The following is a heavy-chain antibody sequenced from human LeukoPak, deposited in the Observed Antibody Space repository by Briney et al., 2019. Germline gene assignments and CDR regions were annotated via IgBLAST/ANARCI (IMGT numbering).Heavy chain of an antibody. CDR3: ARLRRGY. V-gene: IGHV3-53*01. J-gene: IGHJ4*02. Sequence: GGSLRLSCAASGLTVTSNHMSWVRQASGKGLEWVSLIKSDGTTEYADSVKGRFTISRDNSKNTLFLQMNSLRVEDTAVYYCARLRRGYWGRGTPVTVSS. CDR1: GLTVTSNH. CDR2: IKSDGTT.